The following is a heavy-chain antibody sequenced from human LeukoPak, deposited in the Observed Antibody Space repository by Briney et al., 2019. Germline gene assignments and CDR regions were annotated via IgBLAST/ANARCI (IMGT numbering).Heavy chain of an antibody. CDR3: ARGGRSSSLFDY. CDR1: GGSISSGGYS. Sequence: SQTLSLTCAVSGGSISSGGYSWSWIRQPPGKGLEWIGYIYHGGSTYYNPSLKSRVTISVDRSKNQFSLKLSSVTAADTAVYYCARGGRSSSLFDYWGQGTLVTVSS. CDR2: IYHGGST. D-gene: IGHD6-13*01. V-gene: IGHV4-30-2*01. J-gene: IGHJ4*02.